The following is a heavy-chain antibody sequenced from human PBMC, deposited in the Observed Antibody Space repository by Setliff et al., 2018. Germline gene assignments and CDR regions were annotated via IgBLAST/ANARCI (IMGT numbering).Heavy chain of an antibody. J-gene: IGHJ6*03. D-gene: IGHD6-19*01. CDR3: AREQWLDPPGYYYMDV. Sequence: ASVKVSCKASGYTFTSYDINWVRQATGQGLEWMGWMNPNSGNTGYAQKFQGRVTITRNTSISTAYMELSSLRSEDMAVYYCAREQWLDPPGYYYMDVWAKGTTVTVSS. V-gene: IGHV1-8*03. CDR2: MNPNSGNT. CDR1: GYTFTSYD.